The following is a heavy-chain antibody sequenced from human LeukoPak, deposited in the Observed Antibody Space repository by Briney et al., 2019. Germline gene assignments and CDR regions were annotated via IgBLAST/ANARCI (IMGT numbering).Heavy chain of an antibody. D-gene: IGHD3-16*01. Sequence: RASQTLSLTCTVSGGSVSSGSYFWSWIRQPAGKGLEWIGRIYTRGNTNYNPSLKSRVTISIDTPKNQFSLRLSSVTAADTAVYYCARGHDSDWGSTDLWGQGALVTVPA. J-gene: IGHJ5*02. CDR1: GGSVSSGSYF. CDR3: ARGHDSDWGSTDL. CDR2: IYTRGNT. V-gene: IGHV4-61*02.